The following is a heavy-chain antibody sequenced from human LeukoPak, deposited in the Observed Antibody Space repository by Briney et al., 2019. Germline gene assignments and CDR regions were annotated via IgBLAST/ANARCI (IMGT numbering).Heavy chain of an antibody. D-gene: IGHD2-15*01. CDR1: GFTFSSCW. Sequence: GGSLRLSCAASGFTFSSCWMHWVRQAPGKGLVWVSRISTDGSSTSYADSVKGRFTISRDNAKNTLYLQMNSLRAEDTAVYYCARIGGGSFPHYYYYMDVWGKGTTVTVSS. CDR2: ISTDGSST. V-gene: IGHV3-74*01. CDR3: ARIGGGSFPHYYYYMDV. J-gene: IGHJ6*03.